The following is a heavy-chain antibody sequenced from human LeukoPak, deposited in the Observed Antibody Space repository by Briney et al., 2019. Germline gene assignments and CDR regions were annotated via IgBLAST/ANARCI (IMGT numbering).Heavy chain of an antibody. CDR3: ARDQVLELRPGWFDP. D-gene: IGHD1-7*01. CDR1: GGSNSSYY. V-gene: IGHV4-4*07. Sequence: SETLSLTCTVSGGSNSSYYWSWIRQPAGKGLEWIGRIYTSGSTNYNPSLKSRVTMSVDTSKNQFSLKLSSVTAADTAVYYCARDQVLELRPGWFDPWGQGTLVTISS. CDR2: IYTSGST. J-gene: IGHJ5*02.